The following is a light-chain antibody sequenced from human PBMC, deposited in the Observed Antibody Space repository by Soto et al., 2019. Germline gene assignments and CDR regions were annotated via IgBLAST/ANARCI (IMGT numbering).Light chain of an antibody. CDR2: AAS. J-gene: IGKJ1*01. Sequence: DIQMTQSASSLSAAVGYRVTITCRASQGIRDWLAWYQQKPGKAPKLLIYAASSLQSGVPSRFSGSGSGTDFTLTISRLEPEDFAVYYCQQYTGGPLTFGQGTRWIS. CDR3: QQYTGGPLT. V-gene: IGKV1-12*01. CDR1: QGIRDW.